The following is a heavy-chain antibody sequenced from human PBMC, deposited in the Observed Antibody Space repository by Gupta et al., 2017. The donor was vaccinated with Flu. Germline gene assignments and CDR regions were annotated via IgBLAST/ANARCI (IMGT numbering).Heavy chain of an antibody. CDR1: GFPFDDFG. D-gene: IGHD1-1*01. CDR2: INWDGSTK. CDR3: VRDLYETGSHGLGY. J-gene: IGHJ4*02. V-gene: IGHV3-20*04. Sequence: EVQLVESGGSVIRPGGSLRLSCAASGFPFDDFGMNWVRQGPGKGLEWVSGINWDGSTKGYADSVKGRFTISRDNVKNSLFLQMISLRAEDTALYYCVRDLYETGSHGLGYWGQGTLVTVSS.